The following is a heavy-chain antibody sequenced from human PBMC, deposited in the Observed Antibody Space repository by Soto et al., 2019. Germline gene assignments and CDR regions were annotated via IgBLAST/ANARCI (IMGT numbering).Heavy chain of an antibody. CDR3: ARVQTYSSGEEPIDY. J-gene: IGHJ4*02. V-gene: IGHV3-30-3*01. CDR1: GFTFSSYA. D-gene: IGHD6-19*01. CDR2: ISYDGSNK. Sequence: QVQLVESGGGVVQPGRSLRLSCAASGFTFSSYAMHWVRQAPGKGLEWVAVISYDGSNKYYADSVKGRFTISRDNSKNTLYLQMNSLRAEDKAVYYCARVQTYSSGEEPIDYWGQGTLVTVSS.